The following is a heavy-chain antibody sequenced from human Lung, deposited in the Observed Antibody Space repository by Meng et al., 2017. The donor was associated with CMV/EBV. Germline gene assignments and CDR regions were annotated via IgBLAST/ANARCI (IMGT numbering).Heavy chain of an antibody. CDR3: ASFPPPGKQWLVTDY. CDR1: GGSISSSNW. V-gene: IGHV4-4*02. J-gene: IGHJ4*02. Sequence: VQLQESGPGAVMLSGPLSLTCAVSGGSISSSNWWSWVRQPPGKGLEWIGEIYHSGSTNYTPSLKSRVTISVDKSKNQFSLKLSSVTAADTAVYYCASFPPPGKQWLVTDYWGQGTLVTVSS. D-gene: IGHD6-19*01. CDR2: IYHSGST.